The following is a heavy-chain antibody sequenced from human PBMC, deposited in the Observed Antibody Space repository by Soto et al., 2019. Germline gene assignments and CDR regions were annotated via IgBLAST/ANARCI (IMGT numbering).Heavy chain of an antibody. D-gene: IGHD3-22*01. Sequence: QVQLQESGPGLVKPSGTLSLTCAVSGGSISSSNWWSWVRQPPGKGLEWIGEIYHSGSTNYNTYLKRRVKISVDKSKNQFSLKLSSVTAADTAVYYCASSDTHYYDSSGYYHAFDIWGQGTMVTVSS. V-gene: IGHV4-4*02. CDR2: IYHSGST. J-gene: IGHJ3*02. CDR1: GGSISSSNW. CDR3: ASSDTHYYDSSGYYHAFDI.